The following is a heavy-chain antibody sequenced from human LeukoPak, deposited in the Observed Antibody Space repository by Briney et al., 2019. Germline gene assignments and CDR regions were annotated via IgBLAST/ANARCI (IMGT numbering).Heavy chain of an antibody. J-gene: IGHJ5*02. CDR3: ARGGMEYYYGSGSYYQANNWFDP. D-gene: IGHD3-10*01. Sequence: SEALSLTCTVSGGSISSYYWSWIRQPAGKGLEWIGRIYTSGSTNYNPSLKSRVTMSVDTSKNQFSLKLSSVTAADTAVYYCARGGMEYYYGSGSYYQANNWFDPWGQGTLVTVSS. CDR1: GGSISSYY. CDR2: IYTSGST. V-gene: IGHV4-4*07.